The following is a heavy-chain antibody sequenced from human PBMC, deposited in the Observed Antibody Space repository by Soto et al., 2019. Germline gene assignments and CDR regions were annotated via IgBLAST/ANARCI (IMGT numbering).Heavy chain of an antibody. CDR3: GYCSSASCYKSDWFDP. Sequence: GGSLRLSCSASGFSLSNYAMHWVRQAPGKGLDYVSSISSNGGSTYYADSVKGRFTISRDNSKNTLYLQMSSLRSEDTAVYYCGYCSSASCYKSDWFDPWGQGTLVTVSS. CDR2: ISSNGGST. V-gene: IGHV3-64D*08. J-gene: IGHJ5*02. D-gene: IGHD2-2*02. CDR1: GFSLSNYA.